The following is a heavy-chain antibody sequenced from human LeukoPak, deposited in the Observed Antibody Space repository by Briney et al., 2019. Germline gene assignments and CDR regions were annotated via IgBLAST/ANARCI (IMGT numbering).Heavy chain of an antibody. CDR2: IHYTRST. D-gene: IGHD1-26*01. CDR3: AREGILGAVDY. J-gene: IGHJ4*02. CDR1: GGSISDQNYY. V-gene: IGHV4-39*07. Sequence: SETLSLTCTVSGGSISDQNYYWGWIRQPPGKGLAWIGTIHYTRSTYYNPSLKSRATLSVDTSKNQFSLKLSSVTAADTALYYCAREGILGAVDYWGQGTLVTVSS.